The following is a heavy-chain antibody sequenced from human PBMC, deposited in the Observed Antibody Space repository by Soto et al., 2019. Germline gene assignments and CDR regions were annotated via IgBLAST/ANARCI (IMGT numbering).Heavy chain of an antibody. V-gene: IGHV3-23*01. CDR3: VKEGKMGVEGFDF. Sequence: EIQLLESGGGLVQPGGSLRLSCATSGFTFSDHAMHWVRQAPGEGLEWVSGIRGDFVTTPYADSVKGRFTISRHNSQNTLYLQMNSLRAEDTAIYYCVKEGKMGVEGFDFWGQGTLVTVSS. CDR1: GFTFSDHA. J-gene: IGHJ4*02. CDR2: IRGDFVTT. D-gene: IGHD1-26*01.